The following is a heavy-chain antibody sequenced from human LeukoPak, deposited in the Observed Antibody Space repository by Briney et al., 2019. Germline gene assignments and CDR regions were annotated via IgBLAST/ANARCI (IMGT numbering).Heavy chain of an antibody. Sequence: SETLSLTCAVYGGSFSGYYWSWIRQPPGKGLEWIGEINHSGNTNYNPSLKSRVTISVDTSKNQFSLKLSSVTAADTAVYYCARTDYGDSTPSFDYWGQGTLVTVSS. CDR1: GGSFSGYY. CDR3: ARTDYGDSTPSFDY. V-gene: IGHV4-34*09. J-gene: IGHJ4*02. D-gene: IGHD4-17*01. CDR2: INHSGNT.